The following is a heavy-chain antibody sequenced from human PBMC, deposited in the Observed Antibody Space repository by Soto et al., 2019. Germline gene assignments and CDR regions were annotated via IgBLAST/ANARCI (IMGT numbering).Heavy chain of an antibody. Sequence: QVQLQESGPGLVKPSETLSLTCTVSGGSVSSGSYYRGWIRQPPGKGLEWIGYIYHSGSTNFNPSLESRVTISVDTSKNQFALSLTSVTAADTDVYYCGRLSAAWFDPWGQGTLVTVAS. D-gene: IGHD6-19*01. J-gene: IGHJ5*02. CDR3: GRLSAAWFDP. CDR1: GGSVSSGSYY. CDR2: IYHSGST. V-gene: IGHV4-61*01.